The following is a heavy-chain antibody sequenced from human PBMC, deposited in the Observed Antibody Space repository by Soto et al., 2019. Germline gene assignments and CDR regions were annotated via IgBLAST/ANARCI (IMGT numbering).Heavy chain of an antibody. Sequence: EVQLVESGGGLVKPGRSLRLSCAASGITFSNAWMSWVRQAPGKGLEWVGRIKSKTDGGTSDNAAPGKGRFTISRHDPKHTLYLQMTGLKPEDTDVYYCTTRTWADAFDIWGHGTMVTVSS. D-gene: IGHD2-2*01. CDR1: GITFSNAW. CDR3: TTRTWADAFDI. V-gene: IGHV3-15*01. J-gene: IGHJ3*02. CDR2: IKSKTDGGTS.